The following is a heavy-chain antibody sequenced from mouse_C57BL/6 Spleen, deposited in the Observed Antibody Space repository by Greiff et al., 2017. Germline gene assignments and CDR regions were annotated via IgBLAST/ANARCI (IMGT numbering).Heavy chain of an antibody. V-gene: IGHV1-59*01. CDR1: GYTFTSYW. D-gene: IGHD3-3*01. J-gene: IGHJ2*01. CDR3: ARVRDYFDY. Sequence: QVQLQQPGAELVRPGTSVKLSCKASGYTFTSYWMHWVKQRPGQGLEWIGVIDPSDSYTNYNQKFKGKATLTVDTSSSTAYMQLSSLTSEDSAVYYCARVRDYFDYWGQGTTLTVSS. CDR2: IDPSDSYT.